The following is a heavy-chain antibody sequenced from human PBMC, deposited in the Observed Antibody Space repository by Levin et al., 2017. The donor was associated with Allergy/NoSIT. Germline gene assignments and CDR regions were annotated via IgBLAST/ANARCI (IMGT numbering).Heavy chain of an antibody. CDR2: IIQDGSEK. Sequence: GESLKISCAASGFTFSSHWMSWVRQAPGKGLEWVANIIQDGSEKHYVESVKGRFTISRDNAKNSLSLQMNGLRAEDTAVYYCARGTKIVVPTAIRPLDYWGQGTLVTVSS. CDR1: GFTFSSHW. J-gene: IGHJ4*02. V-gene: IGHV3-7*01. CDR3: ARGTKIVVPTAIRPLDY. D-gene: IGHD2-21*02.